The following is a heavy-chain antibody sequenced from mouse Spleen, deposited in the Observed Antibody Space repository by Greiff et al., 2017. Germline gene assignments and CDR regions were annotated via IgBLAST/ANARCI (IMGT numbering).Heavy chain of an antibody. V-gene: IGHV5-9-3*01. Sequence: EVHLVESGGGLVKPGGSLKLSCAASGFTFSSYAMSWVRQTPEKRLEWVATISSGGSYTYYPDSVKGRFTISRDNAKNTLYLQMSSLRSEDTAMYYCARQRGGRGYFDVWGAGTTVTVSS. J-gene: IGHJ1*01. CDR2: ISSGGSYT. D-gene: IGHD3-3*01. CDR3: ARQRGGRGYFDV. CDR1: GFTFSSYA.